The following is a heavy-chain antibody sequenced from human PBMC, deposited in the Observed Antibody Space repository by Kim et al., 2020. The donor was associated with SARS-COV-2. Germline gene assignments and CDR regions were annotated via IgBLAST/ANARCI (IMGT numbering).Heavy chain of an antibody. CDR1: GFTFSRYW. Sequence: GGSLRLSCEASGFTFSRYWMTWVHQAPGKGLEWVANINQDGSETHYGDSVRGRFTISRDNAKNSLYVQMNSLRVDDTAVYYCAKEHWGPEYWGQGPLVTVSS. CDR3: AKEHWGPEY. CDR2: INQDGSET. J-gene: IGHJ4*02. D-gene: IGHD7-27*01. V-gene: IGHV3-7*01.